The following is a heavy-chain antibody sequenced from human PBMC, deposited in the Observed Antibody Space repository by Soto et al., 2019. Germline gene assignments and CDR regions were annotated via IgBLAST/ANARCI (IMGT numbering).Heavy chain of an antibody. CDR3: ASSDPHVGYVSDY. CDR1: GYSISSHY. V-gene: IGHV4-59*11. CDR2: ITNSGTT. D-gene: IGHD5-12*01. Sequence: PSETLSLTCTVSGYSISSHYWNWIRQPPGKGLEWIGFITNSGTTSYNPSLKSRVTISVDTSKNQLSLKLNSVTAADAAVYYCASSDPHVGYVSDYWGQGTLVTVSS. J-gene: IGHJ4*02.